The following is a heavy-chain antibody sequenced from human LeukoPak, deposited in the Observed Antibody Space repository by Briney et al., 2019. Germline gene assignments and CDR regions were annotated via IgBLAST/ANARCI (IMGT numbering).Heavy chain of an antibody. V-gene: IGHV4-34*01. CDR1: GGSFSGYY. Sequence: SETLSLTCAVYGGSFSGYYWSWIRQPPGKGLEWIGEINHSGSTNYNPSLKSRVTISVDTSKNQFSLKLSSVTAADTAVYYCARSPTKRVPEDYWGQGTLVTVSS. CDR3: ARSPTKRVPEDY. D-gene: IGHD2-2*01. CDR2: INHSGST. J-gene: IGHJ4*02.